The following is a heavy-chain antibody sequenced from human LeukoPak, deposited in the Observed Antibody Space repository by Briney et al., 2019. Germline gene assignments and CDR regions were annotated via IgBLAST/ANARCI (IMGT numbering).Heavy chain of an antibody. Sequence: SETLSLTCTVSGGSASSYYWSWIRQPPGKGLEWIGYIYYSGSTNYNPSLKSRVTISVDTSKNQFSLKLSSVTAADTAVYYCARDGNSYGPDFDYWGQGTLVTVSS. CDR2: IYYSGST. J-gene: IGHJ4*02. D-gene: IGHD5-18*01. CDR1: GGSASSYY. CDR3: ARDGNSYGPDFDY. V-gene: IGHV4-59*02.